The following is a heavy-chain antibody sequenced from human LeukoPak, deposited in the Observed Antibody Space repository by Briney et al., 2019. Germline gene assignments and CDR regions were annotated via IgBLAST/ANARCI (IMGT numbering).Heavy chain of an antibody. CDR2: INPSSGST. V-gene: IGHV1-46*01. D-gene: IGHD6-13*01. CDR1: GYTFTSYY. CDR3: ARSSGGIAAAGDY. Sequence: ASVKVSCKASGYTFTSYYMHWVRQAPGQGLEWMGIINPSSGSTSYAQKFQGRVTMTRDMSTSTVYMELSSLRSEDTAVYYCARSSGGIAAAGDYWGQGTLVTVSS. J-gene: IGHJ4*02.